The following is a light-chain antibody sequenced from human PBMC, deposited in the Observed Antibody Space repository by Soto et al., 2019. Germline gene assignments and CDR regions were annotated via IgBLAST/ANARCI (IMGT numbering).Light chain of an antibody. Sequence: LTSPRSTAWFRGHAVTISCTGTSSDVGGYNYVSWYQQHPGKAPKLMIYEVSKRPSGVPDRFSGSKSGNTASLTVSGLQAEDEADYYCSSYAGSNNPYVFGTGTKVTVL. J-gene: IGLJ1*01. V-gene: IGLV2-8*01. CDR3: SSYAGSNNPYV. CDR2: EVS. CDR1: SSDVGGYNY.